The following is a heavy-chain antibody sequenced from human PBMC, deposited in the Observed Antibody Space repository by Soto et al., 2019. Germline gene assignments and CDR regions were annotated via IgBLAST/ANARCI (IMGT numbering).Heavy chain of an antibody. V-gene: IGHV3-66*01. CDR1: GFTVSSND. CDR2: IYSGGST. CDR3: AREGPMVAATIDY. J-gene: IGHJ4*02. Sequence: GGSMRLSCAAAGFTVSSNDRSWVRQAPGKGLEWVSVIYSGGSTYYADSVKGRFTISRDNSKNTLYLQMNSLRAEDTAVYYCAREGPMVAATIDYWGQGTLVTVSS. D-gene: IGHD2-15*01.